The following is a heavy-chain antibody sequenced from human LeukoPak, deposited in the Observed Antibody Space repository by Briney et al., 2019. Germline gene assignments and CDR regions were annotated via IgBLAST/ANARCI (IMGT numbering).Heavy chain of an antibody. CDR3: AKAGLVRGGALDS. Sequence: GGSLRLSCAASGFTFSSYEMNWVRQAPGKGLEWVSYISSSGSTIYYADSVKGRFTISRDNSKNTLYLQMNSLRVEDTAVYYCAKAGLVRGGALDSWGQGTLVTVSS. CDR2: ISSSGSTI. J-gene: IGHJ4*02. D-gene: IGHD4/OR15-4a*01. CDR1: GFTFSSYE. V-gene: IGHV3-48*03.